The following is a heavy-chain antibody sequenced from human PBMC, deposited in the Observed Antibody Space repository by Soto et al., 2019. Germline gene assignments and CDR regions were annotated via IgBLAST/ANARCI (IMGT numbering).Heavy chain of an antibody. D-gene: IGHD5-12*01. CDR3: ARIDIVATIYYYYGMDV. CDR2: ISYDGSNK. CDR1: GFTFSSYA. Sequence: GGSLRLSCAASGFTFSSYAMHWVRQAPGKGLEWVAVISYDGSNKYYADSVKGRFTISRDNSKNTLYLQMNSLRAEDTAVYYCARIDIVATIYYYYGMDVWGQGTTVTVSS. J-gene: IGHJ6*02. V-gene: IGHV3-30-3*01.